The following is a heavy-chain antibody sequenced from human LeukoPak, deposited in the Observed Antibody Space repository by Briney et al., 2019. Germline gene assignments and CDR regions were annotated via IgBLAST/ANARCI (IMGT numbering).Heavy chain of an antibody. CDR3: ARVKMTGFDY. CDR1: GGSISSGGYS. D-gene: IGHD3-9*01. J-gene: IGHJ4*02. Sequence: PSQTLSLTCAVSGGSISSGGYSWSWIRQPPGKGLEWIGYIYHSGSTYYNPSLKSRVTISVDRSKNQFSPKLSSVTAADTAVYYCARVKMTGFDYWGQGTLVTVSS. V-gene: IGHV4-30-2*01. CDR2: IYHSGST.